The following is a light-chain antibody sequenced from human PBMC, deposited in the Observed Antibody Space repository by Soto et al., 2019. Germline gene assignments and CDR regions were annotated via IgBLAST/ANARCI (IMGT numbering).Light chain of an antibody. CDR3: QHNDSSSRHT. CDR2: TAS. CDR1: QTIRSNF. V-gene: IGKV3-20*01. J-gene: IGKJ2*01. Sequence: EVVLTQSPATLSLSPGERATLSCRASQTIRSNFLTWYQQKPGQAPRLLIYTASTRAAGIPDRFSGSGSGTDFTLTISRLEPEDFAVYYCQHNDSSSRHTFGQGTKLQIK.